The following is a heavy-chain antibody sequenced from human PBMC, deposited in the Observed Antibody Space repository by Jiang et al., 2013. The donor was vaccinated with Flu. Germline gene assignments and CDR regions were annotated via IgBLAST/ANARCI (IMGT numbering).Heavy chain of an antibody. Sequence: LLKPSETLSLTCTVSGGSISSSSYYWGWIRQPPGKGLEWIGSIYYSGSTYYNPSLKSRVTISVDTSKNQFSLKLSSVTAADTAVYYCARRGYGSGSYWYWGQGTLVTVSS. CDR2: IYYSGST. J-gene: IGHJ4*02. CDR1: GGSISSSSYY. D-gene: IGHD3-10*01. CDR3: ARRGYGSGSYWY. V-gene: IGHV4-39*01.